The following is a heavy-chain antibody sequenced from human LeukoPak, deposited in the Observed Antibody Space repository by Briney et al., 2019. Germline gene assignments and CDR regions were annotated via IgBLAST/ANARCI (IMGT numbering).Heavy chain of an antibody. CDR3: AREGIVGASWFDP. CDR1: GFTFSDYY. CDR2: ISSSSSYT. Sequence: GGSLRLSCAASGFTFSDYYMSWIRQAPGKGLEWVSYISSSSSYTNYADSVKGRFTISRDNAKNSLYLQMNSLRAEDTAVYYCAREGIVGASWFDPWGQGTLVTVSP. J-gene: IGHJ5*02. V-gene: IGHV3-11*05. D-gene: IGHD1-26*01.